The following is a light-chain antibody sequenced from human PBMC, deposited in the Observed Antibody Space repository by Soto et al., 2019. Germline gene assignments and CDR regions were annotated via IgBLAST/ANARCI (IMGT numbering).Light chain of an antibody. CDR3: QQYGSSVT. J-gene: IGKJ4*01. CDR2: GAS. V-gene: IGKV3-20*01. Sequence: EIVLTQSPGSLSLSPGERATLSCRASQSAYNNYMAWYQHSPGQAPRVLIYGASTRATGTPDRFSGSGSGTDFTLTITRLEPEDSALYYCQQYGSSVTFGRGTKVE. CDR1: QSAYNNY.